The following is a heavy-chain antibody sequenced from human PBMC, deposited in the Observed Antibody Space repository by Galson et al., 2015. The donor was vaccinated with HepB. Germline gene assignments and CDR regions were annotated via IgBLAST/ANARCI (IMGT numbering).Heavy chain of an antibody. CDR1: GYKFISYG. Sequence: SVKVSCKAFGYKFISYGISWVRQAPGQGLEWMGWISAYNGNTNYTQKFQDRVTMTTDASTSTAYMELRSLGFDDTAVYYCARDPRIAATGQLYYFDYWGQGTLVTVSS. CDR2: ISAYNGNT. J-gene: IGHJ4*02. V-gene: IGHV1-18*01. CDR3: ARDPRIAATGQLYYFDY. D-gene: IGHD6-13*01.